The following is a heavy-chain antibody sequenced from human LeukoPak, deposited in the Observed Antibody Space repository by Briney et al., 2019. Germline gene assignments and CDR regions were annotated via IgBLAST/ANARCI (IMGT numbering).Heavy chain of an antibody. J-gene: IGHJ4*02. Sequence: ASVKLLCKASGYTFTVCYMHCVRQAPGQGLEWMGWINPNSGGTNYAQKFQGRVTMTRDTSISTAYMELRRLRSDDTAVYYCARASYYYDSSGYHGYYFDYWGQGTLVTVSS. CDR2: INPNSGGT. D-gene: IGHD3-22*01. V-gene: IGHV1-2*02. CDR1: GYTFTVCY. CDR3: ARASYYYDSSGYHGYYFDY.